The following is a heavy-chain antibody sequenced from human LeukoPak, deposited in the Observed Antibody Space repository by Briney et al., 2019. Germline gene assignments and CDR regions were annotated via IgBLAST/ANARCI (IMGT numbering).Heavy chain of an antibody. CDR1: GFTFDDYG. CDR2: INWNGGTT. D-gene: IGHD6-6*01. CDR3: ARDSTLVRPNFFDY. J-gene: IGHJ4*02. V-gene: IGHV3-20*04. Sequence: GGPLRLSCAASGFTFDDYGMNWVRQAPGKGLEWVSGINWNGGTTNYGDSVKGRFTISRDNAKNSLYLQMNSLRAEDTAFYYCARDSTLVRPNFFDYWGQGTLVTVSS.